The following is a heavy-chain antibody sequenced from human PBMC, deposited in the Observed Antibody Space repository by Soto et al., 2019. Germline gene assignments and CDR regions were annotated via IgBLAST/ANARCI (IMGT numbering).Heavy chain of an antibody. CDR3: ARVHGDFRYYYYYGMDA. J-gene: IGHJ6*02. D-gene: IGHD4-17*01. Sequence: PSETLSLTCTVSGGSISSYYWSWIRQPPGKGLEWIGYIYYSGSTNYNPSLKSRVTISVDTSKNQFSLKLSSVTAADTAVYYCARVHGDFRYYYYYGMDAWGQGTTVTVSS. CDR1: GGSISSYY. CDR2: IYYSGST. V-gene: IGHV4-59*01.